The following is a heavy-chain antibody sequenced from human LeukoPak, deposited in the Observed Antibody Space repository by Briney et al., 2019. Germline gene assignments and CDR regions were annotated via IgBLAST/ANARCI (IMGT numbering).Heavy chain of an antibody. CDR2: IIPIFGTA. CDR3: AGPPYGDYPPLDAFDI. J-gene: IGHJ3*02. D-gene: IGHD4-17*01. V-gene: IGHV1-69*13. Sequence: GASVKVSCKASGGTFSSYAISWVRQAPGQGLEWMGGIIPIFGTANYAQEFQGRVTITADESTSTAYMELSSLRSEDTAVYYCAGPPYGDYPPLDAFDIWGQGTMVTVSS. CDR1: GGTFSSYA.